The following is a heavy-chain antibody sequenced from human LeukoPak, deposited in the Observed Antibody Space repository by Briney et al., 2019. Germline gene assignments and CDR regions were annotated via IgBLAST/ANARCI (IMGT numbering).Heavy chain of an antibody. CDR3: AKRAAYFCSSTSCYLFYFDY. CDR1: GFTFSSYG. D-gene: IGHD2-2*01. J-gene: IGHJ4*02. Sequence: GGTLRLSCAASGFTFSSYGMSWVRQAPGKGLEWVPAISGSGGSTYYADSVKGRFTISRDNSKNTLYLQMNSLRAEDTAVYYCAKRAAYFCSSTSCYLFYFDYWGQGTLVTVSS. CDR2: ISGSGGST. V-gene: IGHV3-23*01.